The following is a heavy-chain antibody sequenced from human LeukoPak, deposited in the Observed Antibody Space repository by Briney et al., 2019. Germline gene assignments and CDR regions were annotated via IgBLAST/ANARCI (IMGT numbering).Heavy chain of an antibody. J-gene: IGHJ3*02. CDR1: GGTFSSYA. CDR2: SIPIFGTA. D-gene: IGHD4-17*01. Sequence: ASVKVSFKASGGTFSSYASSGVRQAPGQGLEWMGGSIPIFGTANYAQKFQGRVTITADESTSTAYMELSSLRSEDTAVYYCARENDYGDYGAFDIWGQGTMVTVSS. CDR3: ARENDYGDYGAFDI. V-gene: IGHV1-69*13.